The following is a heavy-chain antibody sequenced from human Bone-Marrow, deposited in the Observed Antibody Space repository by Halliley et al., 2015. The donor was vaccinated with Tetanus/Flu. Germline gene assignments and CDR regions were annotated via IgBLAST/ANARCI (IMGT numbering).Heavy chain of an antibody. CDR3: ARDRLKNYYGSGSSLDL. CDR2: ILSDGSNE. D-gene: IGHD3-10*01. V-gene: IGHV3-33*01. J-gene: IGHJ4*02. Sequence: ILSDGSNEYYADSVKGRFTVSRDNSKNTLYLQMNSLRAEDTAVYYCARDRLKNYYGSGSSLDLWGQGTLVTVSS.